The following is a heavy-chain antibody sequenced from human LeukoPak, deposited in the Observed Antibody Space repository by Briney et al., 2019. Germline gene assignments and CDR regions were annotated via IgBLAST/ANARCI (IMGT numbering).Heavy chain of an antibody. V-gene: IGHV3-33*01. D-gene: IGHD1-14*01. J-gene: IGHJ4*02. CDR2: IRYDGSDK. CDR1: GFIFSNYG. Sequence: PGGSLRLSCAASGFIFSNYGMQWVRQAPGKGLEWMAVIRYDGSDKYYADSVKGRFTISRDNSKNTLYLQMNSLRAEDTAVYYCARDTPITSTYALDYWGQGSLVTVSS. CDR3: ARDTPITSTYALDY.